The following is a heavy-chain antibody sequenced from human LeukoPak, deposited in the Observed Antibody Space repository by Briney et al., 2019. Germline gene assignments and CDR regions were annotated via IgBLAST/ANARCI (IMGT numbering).Heavy chain of an antibody. CDR1: GFTFSDYY. Sequence: GGSLRLSCAASGFTFSDYYMSWMRQAPGKGLEWVSYISISSSSIYYADSVKGRFTISRDNAKNSLYLQMNTLRAEDTAMYYCAKAHKIYDSSGYDYWGQGTLVTVSS. CDR3: AKAHKIYDSSGYDY. J-gene: IGHJ4*02. D-gene: IGHD3-22*01. CDR2: ISISSSSI. V-gene: IGHV3-11*01.